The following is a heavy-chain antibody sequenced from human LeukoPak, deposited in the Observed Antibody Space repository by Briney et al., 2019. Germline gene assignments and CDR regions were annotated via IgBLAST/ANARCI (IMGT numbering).Heavy chain of an antibody. CDR2: ISPSGGST. CDR1: GFTFSTFA. D-gene: IGHD1-14*01. Sequence: GGSLRLSCAASGFTFSTFAMTWVRLAPGRGLEWVSTISPSGGSTYYTDSVKGRFTVSRDNSMSTLYLHMNSLSVEDAAVYYCTRRPTTTWYYFDSWGQGTLVTVSS. J-gene: IGHJ4*02. V-gene: IGHV3-23*01. CDR3: TRRPTTTWYYFDS.